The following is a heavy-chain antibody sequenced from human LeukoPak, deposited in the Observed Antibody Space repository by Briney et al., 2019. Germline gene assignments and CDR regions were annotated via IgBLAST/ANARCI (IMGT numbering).Heavy chain of an antibody. CDR3: ARDEGGTMVRGARYYYYGMDV. Sequence: PGGSLRLSCAASGFTFSSYAMSWVRQAPGKGLEWVSAISGSGGSTYYADSVKGRFTISRDNSKNTLYLQMNSLRAEDTAVYYCARDEGGTMVRGARYYYYGMDVWGQGTTVTVSS. V-gene: IGHV3-23*01. CDR1: GFTFSSYA. CDR2: ISGSGGST. D-gene: IGHD3-10*01. J-gene: IGHJ6*02.